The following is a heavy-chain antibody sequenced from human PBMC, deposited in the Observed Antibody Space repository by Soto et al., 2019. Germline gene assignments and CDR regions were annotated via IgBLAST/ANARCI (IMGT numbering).Heavy chain of an antibody. CDR3: AGVSHPPRD. CDR2: ISAYNGNT. Sequence: QVQLVQSGAEVKKPGASVKVSCKASGYTFTSYGISWVRQAPGQGLEWMGWISAYNGNTNYAQKLQGRVTMTTDTSTSTAYMDLRGLSLEGTAVYYFAGVSHPPRDWGKGTLVTASS. V-gene: IGHV1-18*01. J-gene: IGHJ4*02. CDR1: GYTFTSYG.